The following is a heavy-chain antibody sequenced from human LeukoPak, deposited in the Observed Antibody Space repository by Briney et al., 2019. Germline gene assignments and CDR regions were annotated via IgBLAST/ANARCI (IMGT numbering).Heavy chain of an antibody. V-gene: IGHV3-48*04. CDR3: AREAAGTDY. Sequence: GGSLRLSCAASGFTFSRYTMNWVRQAPGKGLEWVSYISSSGSTKYYADSVKGRFTISRDNAKNSLYLQMNSLRAEDTAVYYCAREAAGTDYWGQGTLVTVSS. CDR2: ISSSGSTK. D-gene: IGHD6-13*01. J-gene: IGHJ4*02. CDR1: GFTFSRYT.